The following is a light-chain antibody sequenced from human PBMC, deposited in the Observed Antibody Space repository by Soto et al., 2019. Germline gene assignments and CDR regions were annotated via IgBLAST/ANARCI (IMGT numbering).Light chain of an antibody. CDR1: QSVRSY. V-gene: IGKV3-11*01. CDR3: QQRSHWLFT. J-gene: IGKJ5*01. CDR2: DAS. Sequence: EIVLTQSPATLSLSPGERATLSCRASQSVRSYLAWYQQKPGQAPRLLIYDASNRATGIPARFSGSGSGTDFSLTISSLEPEDFAVYCRQQRSHWLFTFCQGTRLEIK.